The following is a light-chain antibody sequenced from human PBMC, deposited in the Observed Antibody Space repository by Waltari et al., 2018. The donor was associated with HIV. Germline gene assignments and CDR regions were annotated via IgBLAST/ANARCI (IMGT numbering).Light chain of an antibody. CDR1: YSNIGSNT. J-gene: IGLJ2*01. Sequence: QSVLTQTPSLSGTPGQRVTISCSGGYSNIGSNTVNWYQQFPGTAPRLLRYSNNQRPSGVPDRFSGSKSGTSASLVISELQSQDEADYHCAAWDDSLHGELFGGGTKLTVL. V-gene: IGLV1-44*01. CDR3: AAWDDSLHGEL. CDR2: SNN.